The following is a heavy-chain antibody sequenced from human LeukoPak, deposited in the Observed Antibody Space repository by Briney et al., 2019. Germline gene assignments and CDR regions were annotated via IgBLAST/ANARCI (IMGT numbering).Heavy chain of an antibody. Sequence: GGSLRLSCAASGFTFSSYAMSWVRQAPGKGLKWVSAISGSGGSTYYADSVKGRFTISRDNSKNTLYLQMNSLRAEDTAVYYCAKDRGRAYCGSTSCLFDYWGQGTLVTVSS. CDR2: ISGSGGST. J-gene: IGHJ4*02. V-gene: IGHV3-23*01. CDR3: AKDRGRAYCGSTSCLFDY. CDR1: GFTFSSYA. D-gene: IGHD2-2*01.